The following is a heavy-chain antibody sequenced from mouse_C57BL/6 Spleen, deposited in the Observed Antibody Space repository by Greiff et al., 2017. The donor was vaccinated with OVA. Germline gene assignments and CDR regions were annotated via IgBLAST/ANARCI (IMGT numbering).Heavy chain of an antibody. CDR1: GYTFTSYW. D-gene: IGHD3-3*01. V-gene: IGHV1-53*01. J-gene: IGHJ2*01. CDR2: INPSNGGT. CDR3: SRGRGREYYFGD. Sequence: VQLQQPGTELVKPGASVKLSCKASGYTFTSYWMDWVKQRPGQGLEWIGNINPSNGGTNYNEKFKSKATLTVDKSSSTAYMQLSSRTSEDAAVYYCSRGRGREYYFGDWGQGTTLTVSS.